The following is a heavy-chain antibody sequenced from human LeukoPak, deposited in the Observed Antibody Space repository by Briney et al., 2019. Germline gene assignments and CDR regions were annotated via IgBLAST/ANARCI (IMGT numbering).Heavy chain of an antibody. D-gene: IGHD3-22*01. V-gene: IGHV3-23*01. CDR1: GFTFSTYT. Sequence: PGGSLRLSCAASGFTFSTYTMTWVRQAPGRGLEWVSAISGSGHNTYYADFVKGRFTISRDNSKNTLSLQMNSLRAEDTAVYYCAKTGDYYDSSDYYRPDVFDTWGQGTMVTVSS. CDR3: AKTGDYYDSSDYYRPDVFDT. J-gene: IGHJ3*02. CDR2: ISGSGHNT.